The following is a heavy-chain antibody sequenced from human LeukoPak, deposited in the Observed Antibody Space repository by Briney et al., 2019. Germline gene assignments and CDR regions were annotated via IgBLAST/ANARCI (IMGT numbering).Heavy chain of an antibody. Sequence: GGSLRVSCAASGFSFSSYSFNWGRQAPGKGLEWVSSINTVSSYIYYADSLKGRFTISRDNAKNSVYLQMDSLRAEDSAVYYCARLRRNTDSSGFFYYYDYWGQGTLVTVSS. D-gene: IGHD3-22*01. CDR1: GFSFSSYS. CDR2: INTVSSYI. V-gene: IGHV3-21*06. CDR3: ARLRRNTDSSGFFYYYDY. J-gene: IGHJ4*02.